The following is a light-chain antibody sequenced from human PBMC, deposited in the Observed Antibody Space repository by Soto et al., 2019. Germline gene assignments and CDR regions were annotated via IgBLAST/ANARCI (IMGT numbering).Light chain of an antibody. CDR2: EVN. J-gene: IGLJ2*01. V-gene: IGLV2-8*01. CDR3: SSYAGSNNLEV. Sequence: QSALTQPPSASGSPGQSVTISCTGTRSDVGDYNYVSWYQQHPGKAPKLIIYEVNKRPSGVPDRFSGSKSGNTASLSVSGPQADDEADYYCSSYAGSNNLEVFGGGTKLTVL. CDR1: RSDVGDYNY.